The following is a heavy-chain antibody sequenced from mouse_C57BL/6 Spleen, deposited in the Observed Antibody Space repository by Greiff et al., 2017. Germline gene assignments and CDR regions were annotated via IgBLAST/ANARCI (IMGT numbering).Heavy chain of an antibody. D-gene: IGHD2-1*01. CDR1: GYTFTSYW. CDR3: ARRDGNYGYWYFDV. Sequence: QVQLQQSGAELVKPGASVKLSCKASGYTFTSYWMQWVKQRPGQGLEWIGEIDPSDSYTTYNQKFKGKATLTVDTSSSTAYMQLSSLTSEDSAVYYCARRDGNYGYWYFDVWGTGTTVTVSS. V-gene: IGHV1-50*01. CDR2: IDPSDSYT. J-gene: IGHJ1*03.